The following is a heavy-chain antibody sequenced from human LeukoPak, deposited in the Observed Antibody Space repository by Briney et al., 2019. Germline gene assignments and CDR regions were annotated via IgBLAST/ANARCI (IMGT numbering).Heavy chain of an antibody. D-gene: IGHD1-14*01. V-gene: IGHV3-21*01. CDR2: ISSSSSYI. CDR1: GFTFSSYS. J-gene: IGHJ3*02. Sequence: GGSLRLSCAASGFTFSSYSMNWVRQAPGKGLEWVSSISSSSSYIYYADSVKGRFTISRDNAKNSLYLQMNSLRAEDTAVYYCARGTPDHDAFDIWGQGKKVTVSS. CDR3: ARGTPDHDAFDI.